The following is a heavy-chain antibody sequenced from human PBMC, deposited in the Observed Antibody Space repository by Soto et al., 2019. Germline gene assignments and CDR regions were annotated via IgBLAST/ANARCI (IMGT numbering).Heavy chain of an antibody. CDR2: ISSSSSYI. Sequence: EVQLVESGGGLVKPGGSLRLSCAASGFTFSSYSMNWVRQAPGKGLEWVSSISSSSSYIYYADSVKGRFTISRDNAKNSLYLQMNSLRAEDTAVYYCARASYSSGWYRAEGYYYYMDVWGKGTTVTVSS. CDR3: ARASYSSGWYRAEGYYYYMDV. V-gene: IGHV3-21*01. D-gene: IGHD6-19*01. J-gene: IGHJ6*03. CDR1: GFTFSSYS.